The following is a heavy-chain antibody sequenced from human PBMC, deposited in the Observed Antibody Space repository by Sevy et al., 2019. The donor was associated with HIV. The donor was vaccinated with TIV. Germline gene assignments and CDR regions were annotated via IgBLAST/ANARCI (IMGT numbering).Heavy chain of an antibody. CDR1: GYSFTSYW. J-gene: IGHJ4*02. CDR3: ATTSIAAAGTPHFDY. Sequence: GEPLKISCKGSGYSFTSYWIGWVRQMPGKGLEWMGIIYPGDSDTRYSPSFQGQVTISADKSISTAYLQWSSLKASDTAMYYCATTSIAAAGTPHFDYWGQGTLVTVSS. D-gene: IGHD6-13*01. CDR2: IYPGDSDT. V-gene: IGHV5-51*01.